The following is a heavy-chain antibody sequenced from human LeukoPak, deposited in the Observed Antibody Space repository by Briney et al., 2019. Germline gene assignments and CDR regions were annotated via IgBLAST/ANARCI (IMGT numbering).Heavy chain of an antibody. CDR3: ARVPYCGNGICYTHYYCDY. V-gene: IGHV1-46*01. D-gene: IGHD2-8*01. CDR1: GYTFTNYY. CDR2: INPSGGST. Sequence: ASVTVSCKASGYTFTNYYMHWVRQAPGQRLEWMGMINPSGGSTTYAQKFQGRVTMTRDTSTSTVYMELSSLRSEDTAVYYCARVPYCGNGICYTHYYCDYWGQGTLVTVSS. J-gene: IGHJ4*02.